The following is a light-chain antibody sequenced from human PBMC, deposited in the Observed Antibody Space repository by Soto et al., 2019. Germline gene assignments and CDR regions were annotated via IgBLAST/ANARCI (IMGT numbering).Light chain of an antibody. V-gene: IGKV1-9*01. CDR3: QHHNTSPRT. Sequence: DIPLTQSPSFLSASVGDRVTITCRASQGISSYLAWYQQTPGKAPKLLIYGASTLQRGVSSGFSGSGSGTEFTLTISSLQPEDFAAYYCQHHNTSPRTFGQGTKLEVK. CDR2: GAS. CDR1: QGISSY. J-gene: IGKJ2*01.